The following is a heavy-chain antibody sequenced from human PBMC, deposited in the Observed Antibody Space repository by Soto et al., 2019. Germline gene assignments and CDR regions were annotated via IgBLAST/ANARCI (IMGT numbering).Heavy chain of an antibody. CDR2: TYYRSKWYN. CDR1: GDSGSGNSAA. V-gene: IGHV6-1*01. Sequence: TSETLSLTCAISGDSGSGNSAAWNWIRQSPSRGLEWLGRTYYRSKWYNDYAVSVKSRITINPDTSKNQFSLQLNSMTPEDTAVYYCARTTMIVVVTKGADAFDIWGQGTMVTVSS. CDR3: ARTTMIVVVTKGADAFDI. D-gene: IGHD3-22*01. J-gene: IGHJ3*02.